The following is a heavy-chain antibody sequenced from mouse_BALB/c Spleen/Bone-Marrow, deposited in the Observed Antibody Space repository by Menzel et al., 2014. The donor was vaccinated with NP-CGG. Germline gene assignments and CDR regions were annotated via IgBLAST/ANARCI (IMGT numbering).Heavy chain of an antibody. CDR1: GFTFSSFG. CDR3: AGGGNYAWFAY. CDR2: ISSGSSTI. Sequence: EVKVVESGGGLVQPGGSRKLSCAASGFTFSSFGMHWVRQAPEKGLEWVAYISSGSSTIYYAGTVEGRFTISRDNPKNTLFLRMTSLRSEDTAMYYCAGGGNYAWFAYWGQGTLVTVSA. D-gene: IGHD2-1*01. V-gene: IGHV5-17*02. J-gene: IGHJ3*01.